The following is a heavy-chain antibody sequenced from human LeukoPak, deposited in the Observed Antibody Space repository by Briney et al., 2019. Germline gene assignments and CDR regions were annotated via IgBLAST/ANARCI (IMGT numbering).Heavy chain of an antibody. J-gene: IGHJ5*02. Sequence: ASVKVSCKASGYTFTSYDINWVRQAPGQGLEWMGIINPSGGSTSYAQKFQGRVTMTRDTSTSTVYMELSSLRSEDTAVYYCARDENYGSGSYFWFDPWGQGTLVTVSS. CDR3: ARDENYGSGSYFWFDP. CDR2: INPSGGST. CDR1: GYTFTSYD. D-gene: IGHD3-10*01. V-gene: IGHV1-46*01.